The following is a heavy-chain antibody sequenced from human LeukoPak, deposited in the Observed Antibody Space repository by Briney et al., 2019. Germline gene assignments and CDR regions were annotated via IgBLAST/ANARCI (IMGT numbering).Heavy chain of an antibody. CDR3: TSLPNIYCSSTSCYDDYYYGMDV. Sequence: PGGSLKVSCAASVFTFSGSAMHRVRPASGKGVEWVGRIRSKANSYETAHAPSVKGRFTISRDDSKHTAYLQMNSLKTEDTAVYYCTSLPNIYCSSTSCYDDYYYGMDVWGQGTTVTVSS. J-gene: IGHJ6*02. V-gene: IGHV3-73*01. D-gene: IGHD2-2*01. CDR2: IRSKANSYET. CDR1: VFTFSGSA.